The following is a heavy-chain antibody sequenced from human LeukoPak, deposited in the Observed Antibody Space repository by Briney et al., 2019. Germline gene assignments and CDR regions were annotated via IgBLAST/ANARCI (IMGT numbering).Heavy chain of an antibody. CDR3: ARGSYYDSSGYYPGCYYYYYGMDV. CDR2: IIPIFGTA. CDR1: GGTFSSYA. V-gene: IGHV1-69*01. J-gene: IGHJ6*02. Sequence: VASVKVSCKASGGTFSSYAISWVRQAPGQGLEWMGGIIPIFGTANYAQKFQGRVTITADESTSTAYMELSSLRSEDTAVYYCARGSYYDSSGYYPGCYYYYYGMDVWGQGTTVTVSS. D-gene: IGHD3-22*01.